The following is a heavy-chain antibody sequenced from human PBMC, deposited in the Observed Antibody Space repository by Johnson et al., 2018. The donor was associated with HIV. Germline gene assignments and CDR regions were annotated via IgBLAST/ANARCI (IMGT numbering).Heavy chain of an antibody. J-gene: IGHJ3*02. CDR1: GFTFSSYA. CDR3: AKDGVAAAFAAFDI. V-gene: IGHV3-23*01. D-gene: IGHD6-13*01. Sequence: AQLLESGGGVVQPGRSLRLSCAASGFTFSSYAMHWVRQAPGKGLVWVSSISASGGSTYYADSVKGRFAISRDNSNNTLYLQMNSLRAEDTALYYCAKDGVAAAFAAFDIWGQGTMVTVSS. CDR2: ISASGGST.